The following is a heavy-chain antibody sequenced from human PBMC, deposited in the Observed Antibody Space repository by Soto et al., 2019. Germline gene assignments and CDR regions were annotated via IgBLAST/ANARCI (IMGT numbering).Heavy chain of an antibody. J-gene: IGHJ6*02. CDR1: GYTFTGYY. V-gene: IGHV1-2*04. D-gene: IGHD6-19*01. Sequence: ASVTVSCKASGYTFTGYYMHWVRQAPGQGLEWMGWINPNSGGTNYAQKFQGWVTMTRDTSISTAYMELSRLRSDDTAVYYCARDTPYSSGWYYYGMDVWGQGTTVTVSS. CDR2: INPNSGGT. CDR3: ARDTPYSSGWYYYGMDV.